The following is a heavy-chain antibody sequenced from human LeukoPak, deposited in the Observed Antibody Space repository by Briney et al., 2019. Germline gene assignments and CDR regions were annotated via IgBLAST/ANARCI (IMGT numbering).Heavy chain of an antibody. V-gene: IGHV3-7*01. Sequence: TGGSLRLSCAASGLSFSNYWMGWVRQAPGKGLEWVANIKQDGSEKYYVDSVRGRFTISRDNAKNSLYLQMNSLRAEDTAVYYCARDGDGRSTSPFDYWGQGTLVTVSS. D-gene: IGHD2-2*01. CDR1: GLSFSNYW. CDR2: IKQDGSEK. CDR3: ARDGDGRSTSPFDY. J-gene: IGHJ4*01.